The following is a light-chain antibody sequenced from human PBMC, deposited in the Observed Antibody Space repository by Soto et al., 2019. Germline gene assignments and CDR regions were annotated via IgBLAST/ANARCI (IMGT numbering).Light chain of an antibody. Sequence: QSALAQPASVSGSPGQSITISCTGTSSDVGGYNYVSWYQQHPGKAPKLMIYDVSNRPSGVSNRFSGSKSGNTASLTISELQAEDEADYYCSSCTSSSTPYVFGTGTKVTVL. CDR3: SSCTSSSTPYV. CDR2: DVS. J-gene: IGLJ1*01. V-gene: IGLV2-14*01. CDR1: SSDVGGYNY.